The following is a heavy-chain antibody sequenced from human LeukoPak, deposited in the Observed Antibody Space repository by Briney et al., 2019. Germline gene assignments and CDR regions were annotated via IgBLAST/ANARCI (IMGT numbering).Heavy chain of an antibody. V-gene: IGHV4-59*01. CDR1: GGSISSYY. Sequence: KPSETLSLTCTVSGGSISSYYWNCIRQPPGKGLEWIGYIYYSGTTSYNPSLKSRVSISVDTSKNQISLKLGSVTAADTAVYYCARDQGEGLDIWGQGTMVTVSS. CDR3: ARDQGEGLDI. J-gene: IGHJ3*02. D-gene: IGHD1-26*01. CDR2: IYYSGTT.